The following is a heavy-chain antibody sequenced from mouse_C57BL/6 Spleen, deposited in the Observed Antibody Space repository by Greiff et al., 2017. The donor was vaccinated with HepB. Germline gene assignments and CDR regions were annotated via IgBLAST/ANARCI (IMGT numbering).Heavy chain of an antibody. CDR2: IYPGDGDT. Sequence: QVQLQQSGAELVKPGASVKISCKASGYAFSSYWMNWVKQRPGKGLEWIGQIYPGDGDTNYNGKFKGKATLTADKSSSTAYMQLSSLTSEDSAVYFCARNRPITTVVAKNWYFDVWGTGTTVTVSS. CDR1: GYAFSSYW. D-gene: IGHD1-1*01. CDR3: ARNRPITTVVAKNWYFDV. V-gene: IGHV1-80*01. J-gene: IGHJ1*03.